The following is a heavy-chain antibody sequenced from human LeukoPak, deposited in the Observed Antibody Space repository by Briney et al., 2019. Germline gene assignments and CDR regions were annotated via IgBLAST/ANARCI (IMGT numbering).Heavy chain of an antibody. Sequence: GGSLRLSCAASGFTFSSYSMNWVRQAPGKGLEWVSYISSSSSTIYYADSVKGRFTISRDNAKNSLYLQMNSLRAEDTAVYYCARDTYCSGGSCYPYWGQGTLVTVSS. D-gene: IGHD2-15*01. CDR3: ARDTYCSGGSCYPY. V-gene: IGHV3-48*04. CDR1: GFTFSSYS. J-gene: IGHJ4*02. CDR2: ISSSSSTI.